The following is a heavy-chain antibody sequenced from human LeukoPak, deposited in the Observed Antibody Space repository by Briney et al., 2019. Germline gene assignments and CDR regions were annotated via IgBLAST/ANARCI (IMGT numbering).Heavy chain of an antibody. J-gene: IGHJ4*02. CDR2: ITNSGNSK. V-gene: IGHV3-48*01. CDR3: ARGGYCGGDCYSDY. D-gene: IGHD2-21*02. CDR1: EFTFSSYS. Sequence: GGSLRLSCAASEFTFSSYSMNWVRQAPGKGLEWVSYITNSGNSKSYADSVKGRFTISRDNTKNSLYLQVSSLRSEDTAVYYCARGGYCGGDCYSDYWGQGTLVTVSS.